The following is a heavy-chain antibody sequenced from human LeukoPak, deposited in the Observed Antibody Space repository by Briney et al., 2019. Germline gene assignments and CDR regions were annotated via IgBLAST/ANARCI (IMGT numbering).Heavy chain of an antibody. Sequence: PGGSLRLSCAASGFTFSNAWMSWVRQAPGKGLEWVGRIKSKTDGGTTDYAAPVKGRFTISRDDSKNTLYLQMNSLKTEDTAVYYCTTEGSSWEGDAFDIWGQGTMVTVSS. D-gene: IGHD6-13*01. V-gene: IGHV3-15*01. CDR1: GFTFSNAW. CDR3: TTEGSSWEGDAFDI. J-gene: IGHJ3*02. CDR2: IKSKTDGGTT.